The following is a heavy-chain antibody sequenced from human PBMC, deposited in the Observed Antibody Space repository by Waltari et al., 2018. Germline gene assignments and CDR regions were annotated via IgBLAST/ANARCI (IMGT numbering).Heavy chain of an antibody. CDR3: ARDRGNWNYAGFDP. J-gene: IGHJ5*02. Sequence: QVQLQESGPGLVKPSETLSLTCTVSGGSLSVYYWTWTRQPPGKGLEWIGYIYYSGSTNYNPSLKSRVTISVDTSKNQFSLKLSSVTAADTAVYYCARDRGNWNYAGFDPWGQGTLVTVSS. V-gene: IGHV4-59*01. CDR1: GGSLSVYY. CDR2: IYYSGST. D-gene: IGHD1-7*01.